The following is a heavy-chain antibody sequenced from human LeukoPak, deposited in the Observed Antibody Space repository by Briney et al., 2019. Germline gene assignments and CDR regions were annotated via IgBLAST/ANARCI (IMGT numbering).Heavy chain of an antibody. J-gene: IGHJ4*02. D-gene: IGHD3-10*01. Sequence: GGSLRLSCAASGFTFSNYAFNWVRQAPGKGLDWVSGISGGDGNTHYADPVKGRFTISRDNSKDTLYLQMNSLRAEDTAVYYCARMGDGSGSSNWGQRTLVTVSS. V-gene: IGHV3-23*01. CDR1: GFTFSNYA. CDR3: ARMGDGSGSSN. CDR2: ISGGDGNT.